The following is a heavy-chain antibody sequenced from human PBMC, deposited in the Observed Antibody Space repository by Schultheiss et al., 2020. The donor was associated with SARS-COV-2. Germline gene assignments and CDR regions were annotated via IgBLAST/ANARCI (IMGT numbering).Heavy chain of an antibody. CDR1: GGSFSGYY. D-gene: IGHD3-10*01. CDR2: INHSGST. CDR3: AGLWFGELLENY. V-gene: IGHV4-34*01. J-gene: IGHJ4*02. Sequence: SQTLSLTCAVYGGSFSGYYWSWIRQPPGKGLEWIGEINHSGSTNYNPSLKSRVTISVDTSKNQFSLKLSSVTAADTAVYYCAGLWFGELLENYWGQGTLVTSPQ.